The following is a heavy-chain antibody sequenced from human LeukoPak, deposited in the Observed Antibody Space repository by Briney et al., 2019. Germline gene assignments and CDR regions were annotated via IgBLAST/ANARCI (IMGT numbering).Heavy chain of an antibody. CDR1: GGSIRSSYYY. CDR2: IYDSGST. D-gene: IGHD2-21*01. Sequence: KPSETLSLTCTVSGGSIRSSYYYWGWIRQPPGKGLEWIGSIYDSGSTYYNPSLKSRVTISVDTSKNQFSLKLNSVTAADTAVYYCARHERGDYTIDYWGQGTLVTVPS. V-gene: IGHV4-39*01. J-gene: IGHJ4*02. CDR3: ARHERGDYTIDY.